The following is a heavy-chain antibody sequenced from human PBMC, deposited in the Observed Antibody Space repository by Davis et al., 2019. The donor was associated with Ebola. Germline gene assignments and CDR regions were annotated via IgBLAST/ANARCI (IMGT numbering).Heavy chain of an antibody. CDR3: ARDSVATVSTGSFFQH. J-gene: IGHJ1*01. Sequence: GGSLRLSCAASGFTFSNSAMHWVRQAPGKGLEYVSAISINGGSTYYANSVKGRFTISRDNPKNSLFLQMNSLRAEDTAVYYCARDSVATVSTGSFFQHWGQGTLVTVSS. V-gene: IGHV3-64*01. D-gene: IGHD4-11*01. CDR1: GFTFSNSA. CDR2: ISINGGST.